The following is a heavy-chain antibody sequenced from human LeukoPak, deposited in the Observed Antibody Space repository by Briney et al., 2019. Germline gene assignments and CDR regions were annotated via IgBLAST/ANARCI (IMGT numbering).Heavy chain of an antibody. CDR2: ISSGSNTI. CDR1: GFTFSDYY. J-gene: IGHJ4*02. CDR3: ARDRDFGAGSYY. D-gene: IGHD3-10*01. Sequence: GGSLRLSCAASGFTFSDYYMNWIRQAPGKGLEWVSYISSGSNTIYYADSVKGRFTISRDNAKNSLYLQMNSLTAEDTAAYYCARDRDFGAGSYYRGQGTLVTVSS. V-gene: IGHV3-11*01.